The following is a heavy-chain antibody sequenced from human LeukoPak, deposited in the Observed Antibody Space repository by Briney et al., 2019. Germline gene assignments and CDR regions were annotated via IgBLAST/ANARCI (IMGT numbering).Heavy chain of an antibody. CDR2: ISWNSGSI. J-gene: IGHJ4*02. CDR1: GFTFDDYA. V-gene: IGHV3-9*01. CDR3: AKDMASGYSSGWYGGFDY. Sequence: PGGSLRLSCAASGFTFDDYAMHWVRQAPGKGLEWVSGISWNSGSIGYADSVKGRFTISRDNAKNSLYLQMNSLRAEDTALYYCAKDMASGYSSGWYGGFDYWGQGTLVTVSS. D-gene: IGHD6-19*01.